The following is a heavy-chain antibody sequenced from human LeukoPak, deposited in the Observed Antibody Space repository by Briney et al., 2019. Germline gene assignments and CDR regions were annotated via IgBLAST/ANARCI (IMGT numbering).Heavy chain of an antibody. J-gene: IGHJ5*02. D-gene: IGHD6-13*01. CDR1: GASISSHY. CDR3: AGGGIAAAGILWFDP. V-gene: IGHV4-59*11. Sequence: SETLSLTCSVSGASISSHYWSWIRQPPGKGLEWIGYTYYSGTTNYNPSLKRRVTISLDTSKDQISLQLRSVTAADTAVYYCAGGGIAAAGILWFDPWGQGTLVTVSS. CDR2: TYYSGTT.